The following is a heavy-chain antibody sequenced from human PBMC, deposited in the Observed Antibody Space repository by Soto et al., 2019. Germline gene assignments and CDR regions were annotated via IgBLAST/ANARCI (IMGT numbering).Heavy chain of an antibody. CDR1: GYTFTSYG. D-gene: IGHD3-22*01. CDR2: ISAYNGNT. V-gene: IGHV1-18*01. J-gene: IGHJ3*02. Sequence: ASVKVSCKASGYTFTSYGISWVRQAPGQGLEWMGWISAYNGNTNYAQKLQGRVTMTTDTSTSTAYMELRSLRSDDTAVYYCARAMDYDHGDPLAIWGQGTMVTVSS. CDR3: ARAMDYDHGDPLAI.